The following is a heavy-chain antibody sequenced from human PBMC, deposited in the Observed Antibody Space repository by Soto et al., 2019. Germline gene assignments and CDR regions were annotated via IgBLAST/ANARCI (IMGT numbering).Heavy chain of an antibody. CDR3: ARDLWGYCGTDCYPLDV. V-gene: IGHV4-59*01. J-gene: IGHJ6*02. CDR1: GGSISGYY. D-gene: IGHD2-21*02. Sequence: QVQLQESGPGLVKPSETLSLTCTVSGGSISGYYWSWIRQPPGKGLEWIGYMYNTGSTVYNPSFKSRCTISVDTSKNHFSLKLNSVTAADTAVYYCARDLWGYCGTDCYPLDVWGQGNTVTVSS. CDR2: MYNTGST.